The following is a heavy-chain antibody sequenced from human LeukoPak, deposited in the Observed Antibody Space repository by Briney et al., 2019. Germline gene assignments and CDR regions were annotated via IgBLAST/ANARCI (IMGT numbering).Heavy chain of an antibody. CDR2: IYPGDSDT. D-gene: IGHD5-24*01. Sequence: GGSLQISCKGSGSRFTSYWIGWVRQLPGKGLEWMGIIYPGDSDTRYSPSFQGQVTISADKSISTAYLQWSSLKASDTAMYYCARPDGTAVDYWGQGTLVTVSS. J-gene: IGHJ4*02. CDR1: GSRFTSYW. V-gene: IGHV5-51*01. CDR3: ARPDGTAVDY.